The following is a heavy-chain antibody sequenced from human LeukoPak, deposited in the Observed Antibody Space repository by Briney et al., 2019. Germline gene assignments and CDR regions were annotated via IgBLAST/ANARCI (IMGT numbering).Heavy chain of an antibody. CDR2: ISSSGSTT. CDR1: GFTFSSYE. Sequence: VGSLRLSCAASGFTFSSYEMNWVRQAPGKGLEWVSYISSSGSTTYYADSVKGRFTISRDNAKNSLYLQMNSLRAEDTAVYYCARDSSSWYDAFDMWGQGTMVTVSS. J-gene: IGHJ3*02. D-gene: IGHD6-13*01. CDR3: ARDSSSWYDAFDM. V-gene: IGHV3-48*03.